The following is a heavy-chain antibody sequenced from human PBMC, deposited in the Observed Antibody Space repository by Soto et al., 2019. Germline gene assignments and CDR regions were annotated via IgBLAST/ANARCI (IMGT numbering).Heavy chain of an antibody. J-gene: IGHJ4*02. CDR2: IWYDGSNK. CDR1: GFTFSSYG. CDR3: ARDPGKTAVTTCVDL. Sequence: PGGSLRLSCAASGFTFSSYGMHWVRQAPGKGLEWVAVIWYDGSNKYYADSVKGRFTISRDNSKNTLDLQMNSLRAEDTAVYYCARDPGKTAVTTCVDLCGQADLVTLYS. V-gene: IGHV3-33*01. D-gene: IGHD4-17*01.